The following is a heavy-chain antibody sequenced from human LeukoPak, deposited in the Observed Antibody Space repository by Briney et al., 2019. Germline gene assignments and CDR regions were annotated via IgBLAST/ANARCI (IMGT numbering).Heavy chain of an antibody. D-gene: IGHD3-16*01. CDR1: GFTFTTYS. CDR2: IYAGDSST. CDR3: ARHSCYDS. V-gene: IGHV5-51*01. J-gene: IGHJ4*02. Sequence: KSGESLKISCMGTGFTFTTYSFAWVRQMPGKGLEWMGVIYAGDSSTRYSPSFQGPVTISVDQSISTPYLQCISLKASDSAIYYCARHSCYDSWGQGTLVTVSS.